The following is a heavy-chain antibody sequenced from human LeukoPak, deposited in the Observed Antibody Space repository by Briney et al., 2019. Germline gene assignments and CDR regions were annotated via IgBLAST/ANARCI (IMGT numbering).Heavy chain of an antibody. CDR3: ARRELNWYFDL. V-gene: IGHV5-51*01. D-gene: IGHD1-26*01. CDR2: IYPGDSDT. J-gene: IGHJ2*01. Sequence: GXXXXISCKGSGYSFTSYWIGWVRQMPGKGLEWMGIIYPGDSDTRYSPSFQGQVTISADKSISTAYLQWSSLKASDTAMYYCARRELNWYFDLWGRGTLVTVSS. CDR1: GYSFTSYW.